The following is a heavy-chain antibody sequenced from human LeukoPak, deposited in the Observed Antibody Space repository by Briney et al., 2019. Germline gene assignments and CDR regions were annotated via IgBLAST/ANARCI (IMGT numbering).Heavy chain of an antibody. CDR1: GYTFTSYG. CDR3: ARDPRVYYYDSSGYYLDY. J-gene: IGHJ4*02. D-gene: IGHD3-22*01. V-gene: IGHV1-18*01. CDR2: ISAYNGNT. Sequence: ASVKVSCKASGYTFTSYGISWVRQAPGQGLEWMGWISAYNGNTNYAQKLQGRVTMTTDTSTSTAYMELRSLRSDDTAVYYCARDPRVYYYDSSGYYLDYWGQGTLVTVSS.